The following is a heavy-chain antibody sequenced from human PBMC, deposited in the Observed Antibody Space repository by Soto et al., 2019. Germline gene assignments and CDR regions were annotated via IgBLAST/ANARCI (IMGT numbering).Heavy chain of an antibody. CDR3: ASDLLSPKSRYYYGMDV. D-gene: IGHD2-2*01. V-gene: IGHV3-21*01. Sequence: EVQLVESGGGLVKPGGSLRLSCAASDFTFSSYSMNWVRQAPGKGLEWVSSISSSSSYIYYADSVKGRFTISRDNAKNSLYLQMNSLRAEDTAVYYCASDLLSPKSRYYYGMDVWGQGTTVTVSS. J-gene: IGHJ6*02. CDR1: DFTFSSYS. CDR2: ISSSSSYI.